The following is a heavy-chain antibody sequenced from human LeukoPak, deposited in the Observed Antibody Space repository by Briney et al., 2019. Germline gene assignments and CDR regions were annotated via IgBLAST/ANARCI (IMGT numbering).Heavy chain of an antibody. D-gene: IGHD1-26*01. CDR2: IIPILGIA. V-gene: IGHV1-69*02. Sequence: SVKVSCKASGGTFSSYTISWVRQAPGQGLEWMGRIIPILGIANYAQKFQGRVTITADKSTSTAYMELSSQRSEDTAVYYCASESIVGATVDYWGQGTLVTVSS. CDR3: ASESIVGATVDY. J-gene: IGHJ4*02. CDR1: GGTFSSYT.